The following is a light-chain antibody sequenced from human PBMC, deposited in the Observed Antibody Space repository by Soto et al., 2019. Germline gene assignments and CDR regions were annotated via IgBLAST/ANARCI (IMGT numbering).Light chain of an antibody. CDR3: SSYTTRSTLV. CDR2: DVT. V-gene: IGLV2-14*01. J-gene: IGLJ6*01. Sequence: QSALTQPASVSGSPGQSITISCTGTSNDVGAYDFVSWYQHSPGKAPKLVTFDVTHRPPGISDRFSGSKSANTASLTISGLQAEDEAFYYCSSYTTRSTLVFGGGTKVTVL. CDR1: SNDVGAYDF.